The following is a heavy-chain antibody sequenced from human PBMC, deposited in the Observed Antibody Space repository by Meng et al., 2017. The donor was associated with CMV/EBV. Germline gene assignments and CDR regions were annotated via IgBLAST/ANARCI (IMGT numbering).Heavy chain of an antibody. V-gene: IGHV4-39*07. CDR1: GGSISSSSYY. CDR3: AGGEVLGLIFDY. D-gene: IGHD1-26*01. J-gene: IGHJ4*02. Sequence: GSLRLSCTVSGGSISSSSYYWGWIRQPPGKGLEWIGSIYYSGSTYYNPSLKSRVTISVDTSKNQFSLKLSSVTAADTAVHYCAGGEVLGLIFDYWGQGTLVTVSS. CDR2: IYYSGST.